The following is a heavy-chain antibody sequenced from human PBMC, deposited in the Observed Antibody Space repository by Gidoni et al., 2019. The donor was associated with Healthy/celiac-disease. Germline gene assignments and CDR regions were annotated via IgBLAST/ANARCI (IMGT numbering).Heavy chain of an antibody. J-gene: IGHJ4*02. V-gene: IGHV4-34*01. Sequence: QVQLQQWCAGLLKPSETLSLTCAVYGGSFSGYYWSWIRQPPGQGLEWIGEINHSGSTNYNPSLKSRVTISVDTSKNQFSRKLSSVTAADTAVYYCATYLGYCSSTSCYPAHWGQGTLVTVSS. D-gene: IGHD2-2*01. CDR3: ATYLGYCSSTSCYPAH. CDR1: GGSFSGYY. CDR2: INHSGST.